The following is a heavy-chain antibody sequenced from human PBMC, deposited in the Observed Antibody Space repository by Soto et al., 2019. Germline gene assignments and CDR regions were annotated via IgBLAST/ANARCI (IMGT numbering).Heavy chain of an antibody. CDR1: GFTFSSYG. V-gene: IGHV3-30*18. CDR2: ISYDGSNK. J-gene: IGHJ4*02. Sequence: GGSLRLSCAASGFTFSSYGMHWVRQAPGKGLEWVAVISYDGSNKYYADSVKGRFTISRDNSKNTLYLQMNSLRAEDTAVYYCAKEGYSSGWYQFKYFDYWGQGT. CDR3: AKEGYSSGWYQFKYFDY. D-gene: IGHD6-19*01.